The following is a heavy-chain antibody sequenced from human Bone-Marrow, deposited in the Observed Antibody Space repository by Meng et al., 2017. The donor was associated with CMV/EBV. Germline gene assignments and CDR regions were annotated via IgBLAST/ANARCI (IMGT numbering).Heavy chain of an antibody. CDR3: ARALRFDY. CDR1: GFTFSSYA. CDR2: ISYDGINK. J-gene: IGHJ4*02. V-gene: IGHV3-30-3*01. Sequence: GGSLRLSCAASGFTFSSYAVHWVRQAPGKGLEWVAIISYDGINKYYADSVKGRFTISRDNAKNSLYLQMNSLRAEDTAVYYCARALRFDYWGQGTLVTVSS.